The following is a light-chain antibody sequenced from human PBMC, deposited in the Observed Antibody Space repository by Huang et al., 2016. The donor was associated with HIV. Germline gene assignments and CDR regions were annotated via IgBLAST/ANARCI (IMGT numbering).Light chain of an antibody. V-gene: IGKV3-20*01. J-gene: IGKJ2*01. CDR1: QSISSTF. CDR3: QQYGSSPPYT. Sequence: EIVLTQSPGTLSLSPGERATLSCRASQSISSTFLAWYQQKPCQAPRLLIYGASRRATGIPDRFGGSGSGTDFTLTISRLEPEDCAVYYCQQYGSSPPYTFGQGTKLEIK. CDR2: GAS.